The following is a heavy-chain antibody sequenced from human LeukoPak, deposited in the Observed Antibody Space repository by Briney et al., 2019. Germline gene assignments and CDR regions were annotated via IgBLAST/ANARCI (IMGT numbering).Heavy chain of an antibody. D-gene: IGHD3-22*01. J-gene: IGHJ4*02. Sequence: GGSLRLSCAASGFTFSSYGMNWVRQAPGKGLEWVSSISSSSSYIYYADSVKGRFTISRDNAKNSLYLQMNSLRAEDTAVYYCAREERPYYDSSGYLDYWGQGTLVTVSS. CDR1: GFTFSSYG. CDR2: ISSSSSYI. CDR3: AREERPYYDSSGYLDY. V-gene: IGHV3-21*01.